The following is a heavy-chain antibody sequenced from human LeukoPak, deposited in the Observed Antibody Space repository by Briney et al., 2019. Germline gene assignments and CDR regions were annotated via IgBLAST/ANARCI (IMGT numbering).Heavy chain of an antibody. D-gene: IGHD3-10*01. CDR1: GGSFSGYY. Sequence: SETLSLTCAVYGGSFSGYYWSWIRQPPGKGLEWIGEINHSGSTNYNPSLKSRVTISVDTSKNQFSLKLSSVTAADTAVYYCARHSVLLWFGELPHNWFDPWGQGTLVTVSS. J-gene: IGHJ5*02. CDR3: ARHSVLLWFGELPHNWFDP. CDR2: INHSGST. V-gene: IGHV4-34*01.